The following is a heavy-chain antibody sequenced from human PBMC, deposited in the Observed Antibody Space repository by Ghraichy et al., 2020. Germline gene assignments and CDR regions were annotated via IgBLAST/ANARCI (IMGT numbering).Heavy chain of an antibody. Sequence: LSLTCAASGFTFSTHWMTWVRQAPGKGLEWVANIKQDGSEQYYLDSVKGRFTISRDNAKNSLYLQMNSLRAEDTAVYFCARLLIAAAGPNWFDPWGQGTLVTVSS. J-gene: IGHJ5*02. V-gene: IGHV3-7*05. CDR3: ARLLIAAAGPNWFDP. D-gene: IGHD6-13*01. CDR2: IKQDGSEQ. CDR1: GFTFSTHW.